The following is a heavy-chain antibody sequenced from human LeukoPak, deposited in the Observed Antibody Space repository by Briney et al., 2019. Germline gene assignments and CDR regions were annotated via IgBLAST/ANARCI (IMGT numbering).Heavy chain of an antibody. CDR3: ARDLSGPHY. V-gene: IGHV3-7*01. Sequence: GGALRLSCATSGFTFSIYLISLVRQAPGKGLEWVANIKPDGSEEYYVDSVKGRFTISRDNAKNSLFLHMNSLRPEDTAVYYCARDLSGPHYWGQGTLVTVSS. CDR2: IKPDGSEE. D-gene: IGHD3-10*01. J-gene: IGHJ4*02. CDR1: GFTFSIYL.